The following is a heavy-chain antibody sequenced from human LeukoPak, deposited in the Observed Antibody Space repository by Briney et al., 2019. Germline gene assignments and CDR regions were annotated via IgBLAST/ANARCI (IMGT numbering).Heavy chain of an antibody. CDR1: GYSITSGYY. J-gene: IGHJ4*02. V-gene: IGHV4-38-2*02. Sequence: SETLSLTCTVSGYSITSGYYWGWIRQPPGKGLEWIGSIYYSGSAYYNPSLKSRVTISVDTSKNQFSLKLSSVTAADTAAYYCARDYSEYSYGYGYWGQGTLVTVSS. D-gene: IGHD5-18*01. CDR3: ARDYSEYSYGYGY. CDR2: IYYSGSA.